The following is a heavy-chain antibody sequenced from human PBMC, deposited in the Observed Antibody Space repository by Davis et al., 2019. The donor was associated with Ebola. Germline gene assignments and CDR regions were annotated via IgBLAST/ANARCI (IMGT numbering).Heavy chain of an antibody. CDR2: INRDGSTT. CDR3: AKLSSTSSSPAY. Sequence: HTGGSLRLSCAASGFTFSSYWMHWVRQAPGKGLVWVSCINRDGSTTTYADSVKGRFTISRDNSKNTLYLQMNSLRAEDTAVYYCAKLSSTSSSPAYWGQGTLVTVSS. CDR1: GFTFSSYW. V-gene: IGHV3-74*03. D-gene: IGHD2-2*01. J-gene: IGHJ4*02.